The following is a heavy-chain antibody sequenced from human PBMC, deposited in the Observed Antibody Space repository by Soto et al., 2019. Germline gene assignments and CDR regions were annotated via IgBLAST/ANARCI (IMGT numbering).Heavy chain of an antibody. Sequence: SETLSLTCNMSGDSYSISTYSWSWIRQPPGKALQWIGFIYQSGVTSYNPSLASRVSISLDRSNNQCSLKLKSVTVADTAVYFCAGMPYTSGLRFDPWGPGTLVTVSS. D-gene: IGHD6-19*01. CDR2: IYQSGVT. CDR1: GDSYSISTYS. J-gene: IGHJ5*02. CDR3: AGMPYTSGLRFDP. V-gene: IGHV4-30-2*01.